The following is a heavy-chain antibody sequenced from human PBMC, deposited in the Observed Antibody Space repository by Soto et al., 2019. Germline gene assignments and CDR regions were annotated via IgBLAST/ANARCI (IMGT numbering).Heavy chain of an antibody. J-gene: IGHJ3*01. V-gene: IGHV4-38-2*01. D-gene: IGHD2-15*01. CDR2: VYHGGNT. Sequence: SETLSLTCAVSGFSISSGNYWGWIRKHPGKGLEWIGSVYHGGNTYYNPSLRSRVSISIDLSKNQFSLKLTSVTAADTAAYYCARARWYDAFNVWGQGTVVTVSS. CDR3: ARARWYDAFNV. CDR1: GFSISSGNY.